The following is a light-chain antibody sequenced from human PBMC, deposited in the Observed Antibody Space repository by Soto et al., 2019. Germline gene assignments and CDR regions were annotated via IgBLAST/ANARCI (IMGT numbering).Light chain of an antibody. Sequence: EIVLTQSPGTLSLSPGDRATLSCRASPSVSSNFLAWYQQKPGQAPRLLIYGASIRATGIPDRFSGSGSGTDFKLTIRRLEPEDFAMYFCHQYGSSPRTFGQGTKVEIK. J-gene: IGKJ1*01. CDR2: GAS. CDR1: PSVSSNF. V-gene: IGKV3-20*01. CDR3: HQYGSSPRT.